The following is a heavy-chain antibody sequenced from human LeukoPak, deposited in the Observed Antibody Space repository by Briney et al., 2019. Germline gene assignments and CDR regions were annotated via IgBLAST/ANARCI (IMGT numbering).Heavy chain of an antibody. Sequence: SETLSLTCTVSGGSISSSSYYWGWIRQPPGKGLEWIGSIYYSGSTYYNPSLKSRATISVDTSKNQFSLKLSSVTAADTAVYYCARRGDSSSAYYYYYYMDVWGKGTTVTVSS. V-gene: IGHV4-39*01. J-gene: IGHJ6*03. CDR2: IYYSGST. CDR1: GGSISSSSYY. D-gene: IGHD6-6*01. CDR3: ARRGDSSSAYYYYYYMDV.